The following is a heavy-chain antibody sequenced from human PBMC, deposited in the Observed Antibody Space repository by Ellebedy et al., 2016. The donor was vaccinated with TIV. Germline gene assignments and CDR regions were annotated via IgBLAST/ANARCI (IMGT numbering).Heavy chain of an antibody. CDR3: RPGHYSDA. CDR2: LTVDGRST. CDR1: GFSLSNSF. V-gene: IGHV3-23*01. Sequence: GESLKISCAASGFSLSNSFMSWIRQAPGKGLEWVSTLTVDGRSTYFADSVKGRFTISRDNSKNTVYLQMNSLRSEDTAVYYCRPGHYSDAWGQGTLVTVSS. J-gene: IGHJ4*02.